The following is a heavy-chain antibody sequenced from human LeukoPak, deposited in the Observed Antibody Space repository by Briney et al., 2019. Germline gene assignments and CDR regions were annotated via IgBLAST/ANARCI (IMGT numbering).Heavy chain of an antibody. CDR2: IGTAGDT. Sequence: GGSLRLSCAASGFTFSSYDMHWVRQATGKGLEWVSAIGTAGDTYYPGSVKGRFTVSRDNTKNSLYLQMNSLRAEDTAVYYCARALRLGATVWGQGTMVTVSS. D-gene: IGHD3-16*01. CDR3: ARALRLGATV. CDR1: GFTFSSYD. J-gene: IGHJ3*01. V-gene: IGHV3-13*04.